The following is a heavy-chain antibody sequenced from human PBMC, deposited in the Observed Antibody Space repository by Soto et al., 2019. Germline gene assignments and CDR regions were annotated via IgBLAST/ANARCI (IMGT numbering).Heavy chain of an antibody. J-gene: IGHJ4*02. D-gene: IGHD1-7*01. CDR1: GFTFSTSG. CDR2: ISHDGGAT. CDR3: AKDRRAGGNYGFYSDF. Sequence: QVQLVESGGGVVQSGRSLRLSCAASGFTFSTSGMHWIRQAPGKGLEWVAMISHDGGATYYVDSVKGRFTISRDTDKNTLYLQMTSLRADDTAVYYCAKDRRAGGNYGFYSDFWGQGALVIVSS. V-gene: IGHV3-30*18.